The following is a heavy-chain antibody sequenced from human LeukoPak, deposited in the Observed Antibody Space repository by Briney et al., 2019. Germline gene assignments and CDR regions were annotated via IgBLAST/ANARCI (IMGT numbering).Heavy chain of an antibody. V-gene: IGHV1-18*01. D-gene: IGHD3-10*01. Sequence: ASVKVSCKASGYTFTSYGISWVRQAPGQGLEWMGWISAYNGNTNYARKLQGRVTMTTDTSTSTAYMELRSLRSDDTAVYYCARDPNYYGSGSYYNVGFFVLWGQGTLVTVSS. CDR2: ISAYNGNT. CDR1: GYTFTSYG. J-gene: IGHJ4*02. CDR3: ARDPNYYGSGSYYNVGFFVL.